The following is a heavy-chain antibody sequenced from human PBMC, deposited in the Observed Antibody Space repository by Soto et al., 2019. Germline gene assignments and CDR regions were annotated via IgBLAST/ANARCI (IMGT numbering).Heavy chain of an antibody. V-gene: IGHV3-30-3*01. D-gene: IGHD3-3*01. Sequence: QVQLVESGGGVVQPGRSLRLSCAASGFTFSSHAMHWVCQPPGKGLEWVAVVSTDGGVQYYADSVKGRFTISRDNSKNTVYLQMDSLRAEDTAVYDCVRENYDFSLGSFDYWGQGVLGTVSA. CDR3: VRENYDFSLGSFDY. CDR1: GFTFSSHA. J-gene: IGHJ4*02. CDR2: VSTDGGVQ.